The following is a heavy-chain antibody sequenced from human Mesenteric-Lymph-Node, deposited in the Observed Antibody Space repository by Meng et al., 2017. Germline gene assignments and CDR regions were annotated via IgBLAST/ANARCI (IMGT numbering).Heavy chain of an antibody. D-gene: IGHD2-15*01. J-gene: IGHJ4*02. CDR3: ATGVCSGGSCYSAFDY. CDR1: GYTFTNYD. Sequence: ASVKVSCKASGYTFTNYDINWVRQATGQGREWMGWMNPNSGNTGYTQKFQGRVTMTRNTSISTAYMELSSLRSEDTAVYYCATGVCSGGSCYSAFDYWGQGTLVTVSS. V-gene: IGHV1-8*01. CDR2: MNPNSGNT.